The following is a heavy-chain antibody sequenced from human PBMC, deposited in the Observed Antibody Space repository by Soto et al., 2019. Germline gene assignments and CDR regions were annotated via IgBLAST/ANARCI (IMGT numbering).Heavy chain of an antibody. CDR1: GDSVSSSNW. V-gene: IGHV4-4*02. CDR2: IYHSGST. D-gene: IGHD1-26*01. CDR3: ARDRSGNFHEYFFDS. J-gene: IGHJ4*02. Sequence: LSLTCAVSGDSVSSSNWWSWVRQPPGKGLEWIGEIYHSGSTNYNPSLKSRVTISVDKSNNQLSLKLTSVTAADTAVYYCARDRSGNFHEYFFDSWGQGTLVTVSS.